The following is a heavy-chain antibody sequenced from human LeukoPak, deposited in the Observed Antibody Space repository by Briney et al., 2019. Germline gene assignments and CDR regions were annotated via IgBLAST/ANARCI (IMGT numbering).Heavy chain of an antibody. V-gene: IGHV3-9*03. CDR3: AKGGAVAGRVEKDYFQH. D-gene: IGHD6-19*01. Sequence: SLRLSCAASGFTFDDYAMHWVRQAPGKGLEWVSGISWNSGSIGYADSVKGRFTISRDNAKNSLYLQMNSLRAEDMALYYCAKGGAVAGRVEKDYFQHWGQGTLVTVSS. CDR2: ISWNSGSI. J-gene: IGHJ1*01. CDR1: GFTFDDYA.